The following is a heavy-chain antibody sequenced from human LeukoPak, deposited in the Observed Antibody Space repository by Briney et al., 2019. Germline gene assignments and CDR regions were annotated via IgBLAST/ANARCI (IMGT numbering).Heavy chain of an antibody. Sequence: GGSLRLSCAASGFTFSSYGMHWVRQAPGKGLEWVAVIWYDGSNKYYADSVKGRFTISRDNSKNTLYLQMNSLRAEDTAVYYCAKAVYYDSSGWYYFDYWGQGTLVTVSS. V-gene: IGHV3-33*06. CDR2: IWYDGSNK. J-gene: IGHJ4*02. CDR1: GFTFSSYG. D-gene: IGHD3-22*01. CDR3: AKAVYYDSSGWYYFDY.